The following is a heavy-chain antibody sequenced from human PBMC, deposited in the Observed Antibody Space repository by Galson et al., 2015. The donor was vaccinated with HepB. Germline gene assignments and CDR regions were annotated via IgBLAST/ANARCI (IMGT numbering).Heavy chain of an antibody. D-gene: IGHD3-22*01. V-gene: IGHV3-7*03. CDR1: GFTFSNYW. Sequence: SLRLSCAASGFTFSNYWMNWVRQAPGKGLEWVANIKQDGSEKYYVDSVKGRFTISRDNAKNSLSLQMNSLRADDTAVYYCARGSHSSGYYYNNWFDPWGQGTLVTVSS. CDR2: IKQDGSEK. CDR3: ARGSHSSGYYYNNWFDP. J-gene: IGHJ5*02.